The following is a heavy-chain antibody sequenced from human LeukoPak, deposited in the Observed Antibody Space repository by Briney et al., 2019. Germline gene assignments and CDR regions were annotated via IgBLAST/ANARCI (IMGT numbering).Heavy chain of an antibody. Sequence: ASVKVSCKASGYTFTGYYMHWVRQAPGQGLEWMGWIDPNSGGTNYAQKFQGRVTMTEDTSTDTAYMELSSLRSEDTAVYYCATFWFSFDGRFLEWPWGQGTLVTVSS. CDR1: GYTFTGYY. V-gene: IGHV1-2*02. CDR2: IDPNSGGT. J-gene: IGHJ5*02. CDR3: ATFWFSFDGRFLEWP. D-gene: IGHD3-3*01.